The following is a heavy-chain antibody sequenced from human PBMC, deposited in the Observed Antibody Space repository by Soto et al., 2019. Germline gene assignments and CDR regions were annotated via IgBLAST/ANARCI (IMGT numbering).Heavy chain of an antibody. Sequence: QVQLVQSGAEVVKPGASVRVSCKTSGHTFSSYGFTWVRQAPGQGLEWMGWISAYNGNTNYAQKFQGRVTVTTDTSTSTAYMELRSVRSDDTAVYYCVRALYCSGGSYYFDHWGQGTLVTVSS. J-gene: IGHJ4*02. CDR2: ISAYNGNT. V-gene: IGHV1-18*01. CDR3: VRALYCSGGSYYFDH. CDR1: GHTFSSYG. D-gene: IGHD2-15*01.